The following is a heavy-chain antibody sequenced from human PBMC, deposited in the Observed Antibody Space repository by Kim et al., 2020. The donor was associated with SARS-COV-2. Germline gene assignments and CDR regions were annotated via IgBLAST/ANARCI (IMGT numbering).Heavy chain of an antibody. CDR3: ARDLRYSSSPDKKYNWFDP. J-gene: IGHJ5*02. Sequence: SETLSLTCTVSGGSISSYYWSWIRQPPGKGLEWIGYIYYSGSTNYNPSLKSRVTISVDTSKNQFSLKLSSVTAADTAVYYCARDLRYSSSPDKKYNWFDPWGQGTLVTVSS. CDR1: GGSISSYY. V-gene: IGHV4-59*13. CDR2: IYYSGST. D-gene: IGHD6-6*01.